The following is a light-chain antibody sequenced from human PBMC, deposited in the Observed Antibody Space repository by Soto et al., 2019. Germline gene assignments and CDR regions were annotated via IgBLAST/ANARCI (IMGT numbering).Light chain of an antibody. V-gene: IGLV1-40*01. CDR3: QSYDSTLSGLYV. Sequence: QSVLTQPPSMSGAPGQRVTISCTGTSANIGAGYDVHWYQQLPGMAPKLLIYGNNKRPSGVPDRFSGSKSGTSASLAITGLQDEDEADYSCQSYDSTLSGLYVLGTGTKLTVL. J-gene: IGLJ1*01. CDR1: SANIGAGYD. CDR2: GNN.